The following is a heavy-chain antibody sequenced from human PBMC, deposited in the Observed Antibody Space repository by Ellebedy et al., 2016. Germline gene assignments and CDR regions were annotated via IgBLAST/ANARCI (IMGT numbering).Heavy chain of an antibody. CDR1: GGSVSDYY. CDR2: VYYSGST. CDR3: ARNATGWYFDY. V-gene: IGHV4-39*01. D-gene: IGHD6-19*01. J-gene: IGHJ4*01. Sequence: SETLSLTCTVSGGSVSDYYWGWIRQPPGKGLEWIGSVYYSGSTVYNPSLKSQITMSVDTSKNQFSVHLRSVTAADTAVYYCARNATGWYFDYWGQGALVTVSS.